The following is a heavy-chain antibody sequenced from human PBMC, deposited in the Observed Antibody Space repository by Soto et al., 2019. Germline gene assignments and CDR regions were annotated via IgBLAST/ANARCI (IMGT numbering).Heavy chain of an antibody. CDR3: ARDRGYDAHDYYYNAMDV. CDR2: IRGFSPYT. J-gene: IGHJ6*02. CDR1: GFTFRTYT. V-gene: IGHV3-21*01. Sequence: GGALRLSCVASGFTFRTYTMNWFRQAPGKGLEWVSGIRGFSPYTFYAESVKGRFTISRDNAKNSLYLQMNSLGVEDTAVYYCARDRGYDAHDYYYNAMDVWGQGTTVT. D-gene: IGHD2-15*01.